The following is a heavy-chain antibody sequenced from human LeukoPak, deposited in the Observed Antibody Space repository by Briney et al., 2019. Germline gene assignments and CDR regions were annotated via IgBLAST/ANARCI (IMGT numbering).Heavy chain of an antibody. Sequence: GGSLRLSCAASGFAFSSYAMHWVRQAPGKGLEWVSYISSSSSYTNYADSVKGRFTISRDNAKNSLYLQMNSLRAEDTAVYYCARNLQARPFDCWGQGTLVTVSS. V-gene: IGHV3-21*05. J-gene: IGHJ4*02. CDR3: ARNLQARPFDC. CDR1: GFAFSSYA. D-gene: IGHD5-24*01. CDR2: ISSSSSYT.